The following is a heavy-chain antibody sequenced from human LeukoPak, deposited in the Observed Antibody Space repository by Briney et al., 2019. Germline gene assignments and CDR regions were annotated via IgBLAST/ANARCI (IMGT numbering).Heavy chain of an antibody. CDR3: ATELLWFGEFRVDAFDI. D-gene: IGHD3-10*01. J-gene: IGHJ3*02. V-gene: IGHV3-48*02. CDR2: ISSSSSTI. CDR1: GFTFSSYA. Sequence: PGGSLRLACSASGFTFSSYAMHWVRQAPGKGLEWVSYISSSSSTIYYADSVKGRFTISRDNAKNSLYLQMNSLRDEDTAVYYCATELLWFGEFRVDAFDIWGQGTTVTVSS.